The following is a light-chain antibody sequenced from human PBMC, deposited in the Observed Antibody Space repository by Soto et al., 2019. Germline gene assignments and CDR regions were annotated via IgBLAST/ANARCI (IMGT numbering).Light chain of an antibody. V-gene: IGLV2-11*01. Sequence: SALTQPRSVSGSPGQSVTISCTGTSSDVGGYNYVSWYQQHPGKAPKLMIYDVSKRPSGVPDRFSGSKSDNTASLTISGLQAEDEADYYCCSYAGSYTYVFGTGTKLTVL. CDR3: CSYAGSYTYV. CDR2: DVS. J-gene: IGLJ1*01. CDR1: SSDVGGYNY.